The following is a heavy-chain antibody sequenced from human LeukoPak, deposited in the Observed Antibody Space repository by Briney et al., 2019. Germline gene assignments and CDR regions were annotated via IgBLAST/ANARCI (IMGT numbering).Heavy chain of an antibody. CDR1: GFTVSSNY. Sequence: GGSLRLSCAASGFTVSSNYMSWVRQAPGKRLEWVSVIYSGGSTYYADSVKGRFTISRDNSKNTLYLQMNSLRAEDTAVYYCASYSGSWGHYYYGMDVWGQGTTVTVS. CDR3: ASYSGSWGHYYYGMDV. J-gene: IGHJ6*02. D-gene: IGHD6-13*01. CDR2: IYSGGST. V-gene: IGHV3-53*01.